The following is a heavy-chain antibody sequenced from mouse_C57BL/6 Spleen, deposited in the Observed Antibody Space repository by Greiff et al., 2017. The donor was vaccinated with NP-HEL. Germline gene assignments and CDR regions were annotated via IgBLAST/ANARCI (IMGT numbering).Heavy chain of an antibody. CDR1: GYAFTNYL. CDR3: ARRGPGFAY. CDR2: FNPGSGGT. J-gene: IGHJ3*01. D-gene: IGHD3-3*01. V-gene: IGHV1-54*01. Sequence: QVQLQQSGAELVRPGTSVKVSCKASGYAFTNYLIEWVKQRPGQGLEWIGVFNPGSGGTNYNEKFKGKATLTADKSSSTAYMQLSSLTSEDSAVYFCARRGPGFAYWGQGTLVTVSA.